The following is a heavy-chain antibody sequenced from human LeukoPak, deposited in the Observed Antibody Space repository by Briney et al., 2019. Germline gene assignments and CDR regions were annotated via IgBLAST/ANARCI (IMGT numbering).Heavy chain of an antibody. J-gene: IGHJ6*03. CDR2: MYHSGST. Sequence: PSETLSLTCAVSGDSISSGYYWGWFRQPPGKGLEWIGCMYHSGSTYYNPSLKSRVTISVDTSKNQFSLKLSSVTAADTAVYYCARQGGSSSPYYYYYMDVWGKGTTVTVSS. V-gene: IGHV4-38-2*01. CDR3: ARQGGSSSPYYYYYMDV. D-gene: IGHD6-13*01. CDR1: GDSISSGYY.